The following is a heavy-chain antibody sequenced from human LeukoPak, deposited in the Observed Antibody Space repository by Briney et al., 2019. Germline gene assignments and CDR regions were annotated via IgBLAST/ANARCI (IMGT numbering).Heavy chain of an antibody. J-gene: IGHJ6*03. V-gene: IGHV4-39*07. CDR2: IYSSGST. Sequence: PSETLSLTCAVSGASISGSGYYWGWIRQPPGKGLEWIGNIYSSGSTYYNASLQSRVTISIDTSKNQFSLKLSSVTAADPAVYYCARVAYCSGGSCYPQFRYYMDVWGKGTTVTVSS. D-gene: IGHD2-15*01. CDR3: ARVAYCSGGSCYPQFRYYMDV. CDR1: GASISGSGYY.